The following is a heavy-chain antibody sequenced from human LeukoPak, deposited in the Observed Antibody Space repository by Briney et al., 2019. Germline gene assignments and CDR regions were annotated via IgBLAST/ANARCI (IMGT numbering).Heavy chain of an antibody. J-gene: IGHJ6*03. Sequence: PGGSLRLSCAASGFTFSSYSMNWVRQAPGKGLEWVSSISSSSSYIYYADSVKGRFTISRDNAKNSLYLQMNSLRAEDTAVYYCARGDPPEYSSSWEYYYYYMDVWGKGTTVTVSS. CDR2: ISSSSSYI. D-gene: IGHD6-6*01. V-gene: IGHV3-21*01. CDR1: GFTFSSYS. CDR3: ARGDPPEYSSSWEYYYYYMDV.